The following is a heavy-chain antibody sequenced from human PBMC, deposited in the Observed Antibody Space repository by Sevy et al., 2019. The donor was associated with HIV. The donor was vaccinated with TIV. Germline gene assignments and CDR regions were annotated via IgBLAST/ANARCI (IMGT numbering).Heavy chain of an antibody. CDR2: INPNSGST. CDR3: ARVVPYCSGGSCYSPYDAFDI. CDR1: GYTFTGHY. Sequence: ASVKVSCKASGYTFTGHYMHWVRQAPGQGLEWMGWINPNSGSTDYVQKFQGRVTLTRDTSISTAYLELSRLTSDDTAVYYCARVVPYCSGGSCYSPYDAFDIWGQGTMVTVSS. J-gene: IGHJ3*02. V-gene: IGHV1-2*02. D-gene: IGHD2-15*01.